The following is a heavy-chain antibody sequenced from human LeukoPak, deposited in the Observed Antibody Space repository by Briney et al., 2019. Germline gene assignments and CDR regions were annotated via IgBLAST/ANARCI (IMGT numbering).Heavy chain of an antibody. Sequence: ASVKVSCKASGYTFTSYGISWVRQAPGQGLEWVGWISAYNGNTNYAQKLQGRVTMTTDTSTSTAYMELRSLRSDDTAVYYCVRVPGYSSGWYGPDFDYWGQGTLVTVSS. V-gene: IGHV1-18*01. CDR3: VRVPGYSSGWYGPDFDY. J-gene: IGHJ4*02. D-gene: IGHD6-19*01. CDR2: ISAYNGNT. CDR1: GYTFTSYG.